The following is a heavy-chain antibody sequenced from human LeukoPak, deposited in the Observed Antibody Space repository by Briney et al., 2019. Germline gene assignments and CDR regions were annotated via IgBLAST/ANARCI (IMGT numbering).Heavy chain of an antibody. CDR2: IRYDESRI. V-gene: IGHV3-30*02. CDR3: ALVMTTVTKGPFDY. D-gene: IGHD4-17*01. Sequence: GGSLRLSCAASGFTFSSYGMHWVRQAPGKGLEWVTFIRYDESRIFYADSVKGRFTISRDNSKNTLYLQMNSLRAEDTAVYYCALVMTTVTKGPFDYWGQGTLVTVSS. CDR1: GFTFSSYG. J-gene: IGHJ4*02.